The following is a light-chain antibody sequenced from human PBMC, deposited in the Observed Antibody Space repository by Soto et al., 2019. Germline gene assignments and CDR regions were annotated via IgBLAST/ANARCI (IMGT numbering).Light chain of an antibody. CDR1: QGISTY. Sequence: DIQMTQSPSSLSASVGDRVTITCRASQGISTYLNCYQQKPGKAPKLLIYAASSLQSGVPSRFSGSGTETDFTLTISNMQPEDFATYSCQQSYSTTWTFGQGTKVEIK. CDR3: QQSYSTTWT. CDR2: AAS. J-gene: IGKJ1*01. V-gene: IGKV1-39*01.